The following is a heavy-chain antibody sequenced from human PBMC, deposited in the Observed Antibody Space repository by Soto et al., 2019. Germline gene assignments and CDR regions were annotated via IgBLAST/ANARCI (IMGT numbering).Heavy chain of an antibody. V-gene: IGHV3-21*01. CDR1: GFTFRTYT. J-gene: IGHJ6*02. D-gene: IGHD2-15*01. CDR3: ARDRGYDAHDYYYNAMDV. CDR2: IRGFSPYT. Sequence: PVGSLRLSCVASGFTFRTYTMNWVRQARGKGLEWVSGIRGFSPYTFYSESVKDRFTISRDNAKNSLYLQMNNLRAEDTAVYYCARDRGYDAHDYYYNAMDVWGQGTTVTVSS.